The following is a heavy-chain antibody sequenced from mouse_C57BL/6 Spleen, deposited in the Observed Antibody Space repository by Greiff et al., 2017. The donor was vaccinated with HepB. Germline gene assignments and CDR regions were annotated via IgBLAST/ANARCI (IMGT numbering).Heavy chain of an antibody. V-gene: IGHV2-5*01. CDR1: GFSLTSYG. J-gene: IGHJ4*01. CDR3: AKEDYGSSFYAMDY. Sequence: SGPGLVQPSQSLSITCTVSGFSLTSYGVHWVRQSPGKGLEWLGVIWRGGSTDYNAAFMSRLSITKDNSKSQVFFKMNSLQADDTAIYYCAKEDYGSSFYAMDYWGQGTSVTVSS. CDR2: IWRGGST. D-gene: IGHD1-1*01.